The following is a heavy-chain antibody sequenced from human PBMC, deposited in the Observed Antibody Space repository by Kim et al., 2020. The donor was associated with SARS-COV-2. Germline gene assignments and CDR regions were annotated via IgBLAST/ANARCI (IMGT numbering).Heavy chain of an antibody. Sequence: VKVSCKASGGTFSSYAISWVRQAPGQGLEWMGRIIPILGIANYAQKFQGRVTITADKSTSTAYMELSSLRSEDTAVYYCARAAGYSSSWISSYFDYWGQGTLVTVSS. CDR2: IIPILGIA. CDR1: GGTFSSYA. J-gene: IGHJ4*02. V-gene: IGHV1-69*04. CDR3: ARAAGYSSSWISSYFDY. D-gene: IGHD6-13*01.